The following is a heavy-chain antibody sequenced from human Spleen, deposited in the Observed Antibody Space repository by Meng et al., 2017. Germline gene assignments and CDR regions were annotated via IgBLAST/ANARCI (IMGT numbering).Heavy chain of an antibody. CDR3: ARGPIELDAFDI. Sequence: GESLKISCAASGFPVSSNYMSWVRQAPGKGLEWVANIKQDGSEKYYVDSVKGRFTISRDNAKNSLYLQMNSLRAEDTAVYYCARGPIELDAFDIWGQGTMVTVSS. J-gene: IGHJ3*02. CDR2: IKQDGSEK. D-gene: IGHD3-16*02. CDR1: GFPVSSNY. V-gene: IGHV3-7*04.